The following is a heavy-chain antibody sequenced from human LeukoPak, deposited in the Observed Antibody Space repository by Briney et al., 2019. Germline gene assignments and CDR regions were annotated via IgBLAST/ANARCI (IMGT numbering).Heavy chain of an antibody. CDR3: ARGRSNGWFY. CDR1: GGSFSGYY. J-gene: IGHJ4*02. D-gene: IGHD2-8*01. Sequence: PSETLSLTCAVYGGSFSGYYWSWIRQPPGKGLEWIGEINHSGSTDYNPSLKSRVTISLDTSKNQFSLKLTSVTAADTAVYYCARGRSNGWFYWGQGTLVTVSS. V-gene: IGHV4-34*01. CDR2: INHSGST.